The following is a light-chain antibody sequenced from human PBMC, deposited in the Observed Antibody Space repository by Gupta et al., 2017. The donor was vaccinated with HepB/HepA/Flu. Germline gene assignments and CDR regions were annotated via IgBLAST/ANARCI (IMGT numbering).Light chain of an antibody. CDR1: QSVGSQ. V-gene: IGKV3-11*01. CDR2: DAS. J-gene: IGKJ5*01. CDR3: HLCSAWVRT. Sequence: EIVLTQSPAILSLSPGERATLSCRASQSVGSQLAWYQQKHGQAPSLLIYDASNRATGIPARFSGSGSGTDFTLTISSLEPADFAVYYFHLCSAWVRTFGQGTRLEIK.